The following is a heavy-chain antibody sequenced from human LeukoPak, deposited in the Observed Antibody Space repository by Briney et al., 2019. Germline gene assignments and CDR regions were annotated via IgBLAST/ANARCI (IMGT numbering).Heavy chain of an antibody. CDR3: ARVGYYDSSGYKWFDP. CDR1: GGSISSGSYY. D-gene: IGHD3-22*01. J-gene: IGHJ5*02. V-gene: IGHV4-61*01. Sequence: SQTLSLTCTVSGGSISSGSYYWSWIRQPPGKGLEWIGYIYYSGSTNYNPSLKSRVTISVDTSKNQFSLKLSSVTAADTAVYYCARVGYYDSSGYKWFDPWGQGTLVTVSS. CDR2: IYYSGST.